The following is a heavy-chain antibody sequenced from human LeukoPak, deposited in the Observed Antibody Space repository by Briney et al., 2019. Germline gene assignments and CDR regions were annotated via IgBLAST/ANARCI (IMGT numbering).Heavy chain of an antibody. CDR3: VRLWGGVTIFDY. V-gene: IGHV3-9*01. J-gene: IGHJ4*02. CDR1: GLTFDDYA. D-gene: IGHD3-16*01. Sequence: PGGSLRLSCVASGLTFDDYAMCWVRQAPGKALEWVSGISWNSASIGYADSVKGRFTISRDNAKNSLYLQTNSLRVEDTALYYCVRLWGGVTIFDYWGQGTLVTVSS. CDR2: ISWNSASI.